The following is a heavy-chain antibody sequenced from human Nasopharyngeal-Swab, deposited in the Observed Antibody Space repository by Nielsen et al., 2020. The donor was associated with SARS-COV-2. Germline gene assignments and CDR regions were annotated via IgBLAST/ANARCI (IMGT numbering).Heavy chain of an antibody. D-gene: IGHD6-19*01. J-gene: IGHJ3*02. CDR2: ISWNSGSI. CDR3: ANLLSGWYEGNAFDI. V-gene: IGHV3-9*01. Sequence: GGSLRLSCAASGFTFDDYAMHWVRQAPGKGLEWVSGISWNSGSIGYADSVKGRFTLSRDNAKNSLYLQMNSLRAEDTALYYCANLLSGWYEGNAFDIWGQGTMVTVSS. CDR1: GFTFDDYA.